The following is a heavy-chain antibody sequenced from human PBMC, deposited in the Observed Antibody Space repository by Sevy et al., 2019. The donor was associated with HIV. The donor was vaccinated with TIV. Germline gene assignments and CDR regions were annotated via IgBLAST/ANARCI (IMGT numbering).Heavy chain of an antibody. CDR1: GFTFTTYW. V-gene: IGHV3-74*01. CDR3: ARERGISFIVGATTGAFDI. Sequence: GGSLRLSCATSGFTFTTYWMHWVRQSPGKGLVWVSRINSDGSITDYADSVKGRFTISRDNAKNSLYLQMSSLRAEDTAVYYCARERGISFIVGATTGAFDIWGQGTMVTVSS. D-gene: IGHD1-26*01. J-gene: IGHJ3*02. CDR2: INSDGSIT.